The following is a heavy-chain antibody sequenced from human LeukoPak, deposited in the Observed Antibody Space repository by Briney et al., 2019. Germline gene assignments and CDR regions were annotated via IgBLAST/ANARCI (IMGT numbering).Heavy chain of an antibody. CDR3: ARDGSYYRDWFDP. CDR2: INHSGST. D-gene: IGHD1-26*01. CDR1: GGSFSGYY. V-gene: IGHV4-34*01. J-gene: IGHJ5*02. Sequence: PSETLSLTCAVYGGSFSGYYWSWIRQPPGKGLEWIGEINHSGSTNYNPPLKSRVTISVDTSENQFSLKLNSVTAADTAVYYCARDGSYYRDWFDPWGQGTLVTVS.